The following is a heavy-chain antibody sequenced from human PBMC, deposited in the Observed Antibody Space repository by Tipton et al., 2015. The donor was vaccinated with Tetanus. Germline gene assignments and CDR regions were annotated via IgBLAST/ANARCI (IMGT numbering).Heavy chain of an antibody. V-gene: IGHV4-39*07. CDR1: GGSISSYY. J-gene: IGHJ4*02. CDR3: ARVGFGYSGYHFYGY. D-gene: IGHD5-12*01. Sequence: TLSLTCTVSGGSISSYYWGWIRQPPGKGLEWIGSIYYSGSTYYNPSLKSRVTISVDTSKNQFSLKLSSVTAADTAVYYCARVGFGYSGYHFYGYWGQGTLVTVSS. CDR2: IYYSGST.